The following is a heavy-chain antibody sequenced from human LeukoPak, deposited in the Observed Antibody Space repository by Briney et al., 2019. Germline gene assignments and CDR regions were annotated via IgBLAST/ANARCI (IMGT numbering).Heavy chain of an antibody. J-gene: IGHJ4*02. Sequence: SVKVSCKASGGTFSSYAISWVRQAPGQGLEWMGGIIPIFGTANYAQKFQGRVTITADKSASTAYMELSSLRSEDTAVYYCSLEMATIKSKNFDYWGQGTLVTVSS. D-gene: IGHD5-24*01. CDR1: GGTFSSYA. CDR2: IIPIFGTA. CDR3: SLEMATIKSKNFDY. V-gene: IGHV1-69*06.